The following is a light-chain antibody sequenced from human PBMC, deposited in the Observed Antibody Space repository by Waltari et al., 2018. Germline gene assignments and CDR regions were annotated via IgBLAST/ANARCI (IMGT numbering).Light chain of an antibody. CDR3: NSYTGSSSWV. V-gene: IGLV2-14*03. J-gene: IGLJ3*02. CDR2: DLS. Sequence: SALTQPASVSGSPGQSITTPCYVTSSAIVFYNHFSWYQHPPGKAPNTMIYDLSQRPSGVSDRFSGSKSGNTASLTISGLQAEDEADYYCNSYTGSSSWVFGGGTKVTVL. CDR1: SSAIVFYNH.